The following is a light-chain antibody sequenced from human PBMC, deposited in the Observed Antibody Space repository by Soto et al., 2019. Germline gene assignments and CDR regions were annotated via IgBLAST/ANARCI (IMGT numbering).Light chain of an antibody. Sequence: EIVLTQSPATLSLSPGEGATLSCRASQSVTNYLAWYQQKPGQPPRLFIYDASTRATGIPARVSGSGSGTDFTLTISSLEPEDFAVYYCLQRSSWPYTFGQGTKLEIK. CDR1: QSVTNY. CDR3: LQRSSWPYT. J-gene: IGKJ2*01. V-gene: IGKV3-11*01. CDR2: DAS.